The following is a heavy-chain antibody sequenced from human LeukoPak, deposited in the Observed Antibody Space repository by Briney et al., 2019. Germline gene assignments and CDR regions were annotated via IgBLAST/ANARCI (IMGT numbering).Heavy chain of an antibody. V-gene: IGHV7-4-1*02. CDR1: GYTFTSYS. CDR3: ARDFPARDWFFDL. J-gene: IGHJ2*01. Sequence: ASVKVSCKASGYTFTSYSMNWVRQAPGQGLEYMGWINANTGNPTYAQGFTGRFVFSLDTSVSTAYLQISSLKAEDTAVYYCARDFPARDWFFDLWGRGTLVAVSS. CDR2: INANTGNP.